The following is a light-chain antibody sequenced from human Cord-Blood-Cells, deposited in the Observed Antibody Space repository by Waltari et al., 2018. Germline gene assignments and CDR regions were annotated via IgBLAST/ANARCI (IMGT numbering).Light chain of an antibody. J-gene: IGKJ4*01. CDR3: QQSYSTPLT. CDR2: AAS. V-gene: IGKV1-39*01. CDR1: QSISSY. Sequence: DIQMTQSPSSLSASVGDRVTITCRASQSISSYLNWYQQKPGKAPKLLIYAASSLQSGVPSRFSGSGSGTDVTLTISSLQPEDFATYYCQQSYSTPLTLGGGTKVEIK.